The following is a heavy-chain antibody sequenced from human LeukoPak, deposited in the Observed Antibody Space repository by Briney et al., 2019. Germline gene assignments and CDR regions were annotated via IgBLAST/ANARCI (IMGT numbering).Heavy chain of an antibody. CDR3: ARAPMKGGDCYYGMDV. D-gene: IGHD2-21*01. CDR2: IIPIFGTA. J-gene: IGHJ6*02. CDR1: GGTFSSYA. V-gene: IGHV1-69*13. Sequence: SVKVSCKASGGTFSSYAISWVRQAPGQGLEWMGGIIPIFGTANYAQKFQGRVTITSDESTSTAYMELSSLRSEDTAVYYCARAPMKGGDCYYGMDVWGQGTTVTVSS.